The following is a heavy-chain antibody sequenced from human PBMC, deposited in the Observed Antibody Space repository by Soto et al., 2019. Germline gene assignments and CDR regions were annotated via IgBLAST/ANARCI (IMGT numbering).Heavy chain of an antibody. D-gene: IGHD2-15*01. CDR2: INPSSGST. V-gene: IGHV1-46*01. CDR3: ARAHPYTYSNPSLDV. Sequence: ASVKVSCKASGYTFTSYYMHWVRQAPGQGLEWMGIINPSSGSTSYAQKFQGRVTMTTDTSTSTAYMELRSLRSDDTAVYYCARAHPYTYSNPSLDVWGQGTTVTVSS. CDR1: GYTFTSYY. J-gene: IGHJ6*02.